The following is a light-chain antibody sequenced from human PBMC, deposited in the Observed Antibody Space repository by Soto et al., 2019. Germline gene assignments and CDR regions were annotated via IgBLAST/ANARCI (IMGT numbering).Light chain of an antibody. V-gene: IGKV3-20*01. Sequence: IVLTQSPGTLSLSPGERATLSCLASQSVRNNYLAWYQQKPGQAPTRLIYGASSRDTGIADRFSGTGSGTDFTLTISRLEPEDSAVYYCQQYGGSPYTFGQGTKLEIK. CDR3: QQYGGSPYT. CDR2: GAS. J-gene: IGKJ2*01. CDR1: QSVRNNY.